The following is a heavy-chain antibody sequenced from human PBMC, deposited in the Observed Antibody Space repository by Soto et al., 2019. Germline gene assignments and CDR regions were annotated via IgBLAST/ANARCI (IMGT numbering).Heavy chain of an antibody. J-gene: IGHJ3*02. CDR1: GYSFTYYW. V-gene: IGHV5-51*01. CDR3: ARQGGFSGSYPKDSDGFDI. CDR2: IYSGDSDS. D-gene: IGHD1-26*01. Sequence: GESLKISCKGSGYSFTYYWIGWVRQMPGKGLEWMGIIYSGDSDSRYSPSFQGQVTISADKSISTAYLQWSSLKASDTAMYYCARQGGFSGSYPKDSDGFDIWGQGTMVTVSS.